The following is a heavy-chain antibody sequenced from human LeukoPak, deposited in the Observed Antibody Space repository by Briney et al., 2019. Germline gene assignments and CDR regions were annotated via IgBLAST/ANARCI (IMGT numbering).Heavy chain of an antibody. Sequence: SETLSLTCTVSGGSISSGSHYWSWIRQPAGKGLEWIGRIYTSGSTNYNPSLKSRVTISVDTSKNQFSLKLSSVTAADTAVYYCARAPQDFYYYMDVWGKGTTVTVSS. CDR3: ARAPQDFYYYMDV. CDR1: GGSISSGSHY. V-gene: IGHV4-61*02. CDR2: IYTSGST. J-gene: IGHJ6*03.